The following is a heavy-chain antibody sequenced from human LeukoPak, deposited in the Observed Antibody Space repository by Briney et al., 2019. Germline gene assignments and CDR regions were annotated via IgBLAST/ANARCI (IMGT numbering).Heavy chain of an antibody. Sequence: GASVKVSCKASGYTFTSYDINWVRQATGQGLEWVGWMNPNSGNTGYAQKFQGRVTMTRNTSISTAYMELSSLRSEDTAVCYCARGRSSGWYRDFQHWGQGTLVTVSS. CDR1: GYTFTSYD. J-gene: IGHJ1*01. CDR2: MNPNSGNT. CDR3: ARGRSSGWYRDFQH. D-gene: IGHD6-19*01. V-gene: IGHV1-8*01.